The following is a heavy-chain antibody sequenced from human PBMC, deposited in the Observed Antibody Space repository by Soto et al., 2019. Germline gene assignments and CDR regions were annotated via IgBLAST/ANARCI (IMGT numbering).Heavy chain of an antibody. D-gene: IGHD3-3*01. Sequence: SEXXXLTCTVSGGSISSSSYYWGWIRQPPGKGLEWIGSIYYSGSTYYNTSLKSRVTISVDTSKNQFSLKLSSVTAADTAVYYCARDVGGMDVWGQGTTVTVSS. CDR1: GGSISSSSYY. J-gene: IGHJ6*02. CDR3: ARDVGGMDV. CDR2: IYYSGST. V-gene: IGHV4-39*02.